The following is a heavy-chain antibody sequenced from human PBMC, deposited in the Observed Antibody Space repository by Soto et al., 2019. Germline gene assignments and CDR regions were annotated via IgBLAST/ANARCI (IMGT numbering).Heavy chain of an antibody. CDR2: LYNNGGT. V-gene: IGHV4-30-2*01. D-gene: IGHD2-2*01. CDR3: ARLDAYNSFDY. Sequence: QLRLQESGSGLVKPSQTLSLTCAVSGEYISSGGYYWNWIRLPPGKGLEWIGSLYNNGGTYYNPSLMSLFTISLDRSKNQFSLKLSSVTAADTAVYFCARLDAYNSFDYWGQGILVTVSS. CDR1: GEYISSGGYY. J-gene: IGHJ4*02.